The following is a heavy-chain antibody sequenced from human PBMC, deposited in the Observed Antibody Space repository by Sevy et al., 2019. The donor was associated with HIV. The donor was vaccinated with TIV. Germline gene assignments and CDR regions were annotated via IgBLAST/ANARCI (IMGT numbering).Heavy chain of an antibody. J-gene: IGHJ4*02. D-gene: IGHD6-13*01. CDR2: IRYDGSNK. V-gene: IGHV3-30*02. Sequence: GGSLRLSCAASGFTFSSYGMHWVRQAPGKGLEWVAFIRYDGSNKYYADSVKGRFTISSGNSKNTLYLQMNSLRAEDTAVYYCSKDGYSSSWYGGYFDYWGQGTLVTVSS. CDR3: SKDGYSSSWYGGYFDY. CDR1: GFTFSSYG.